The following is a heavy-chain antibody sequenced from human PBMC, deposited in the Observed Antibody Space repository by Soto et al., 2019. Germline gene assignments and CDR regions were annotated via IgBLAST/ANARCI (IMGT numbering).Heavy chain of an antibody. D-gene: IGHD6-19*01. CDR1: GYTFTSYD. CDR3: ARKRGASSPFDY. Sequence: QVQLVQSGAEVKKPGASVKVSCKASGYTFTSYDINWVRQATGQGLEWMGWMNPNSGNTGYAQKFQGRVTMTRNTSISTAYMEPSSLGSEDTGVYYFARKRGASSPFDYWGQGTLVTVSS. CDR2: MNPNSGNT. J-gene: IGHJ4*02. V-gene: IGHV1-8*01.